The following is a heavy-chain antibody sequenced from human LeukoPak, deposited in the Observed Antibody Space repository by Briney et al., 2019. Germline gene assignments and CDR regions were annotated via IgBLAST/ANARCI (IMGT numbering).Heavy chain of an antibody. V-gene: IGHV4-39*01. J-gene: IGHJ4*02. CDR1: GGSISSSSYY. CDR2: IYYSGST. Sequence: SETLSLTCTVSGGSISSSSYYWGWIRQPPGKGLEWIGSIYYSGSTYYNPSLKSRVTISVDTSKNQFSLKLSSVTAADTAVYYCARQVADYSNYPGYWGQGTLVTVSS. D-gene: IGHD4-11*01. CDR3: ARQVADYSNYPGY.